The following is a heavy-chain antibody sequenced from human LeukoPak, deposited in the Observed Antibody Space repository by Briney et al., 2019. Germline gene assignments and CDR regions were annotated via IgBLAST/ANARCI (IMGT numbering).Heavy chain of an antibody. CDR2: MNPNSGNT. V-gene: IGHV1-8*03. CDR3: ARGVVGATKGDY. Sequence: ASVKISCKASGYTFTGYYMHWVRQATGQGLEWMGWMNPNSGNTGYAQKFQGRVTITRNTSISTAYMELSSLRSEDTAVYYCARGVVGATKGDYWGQGTPVTVSS. CDR1: GYTFTGYY. D-gene: IGHD1-26*01. J-gene: IGHJ4*02.